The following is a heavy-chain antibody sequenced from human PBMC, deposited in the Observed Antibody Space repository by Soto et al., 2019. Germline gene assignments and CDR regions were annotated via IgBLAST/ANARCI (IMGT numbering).Heavy chain of an antibody. V-gene: IGHV1-69*13. Sequence: ASVTVSCKASGGTFSSYAIIWVRQAPGQGLEWMGGIIPIFGTANYAQKFQGRVTITADESTSTAYMELSSLRSEDTAVYYCATIPDITIFRVVTRKDRRNYYYGMDVWGQGTTVTVSS. J-gene: IGHJ6*02. CDR2: IIPIFGTA. CDR3: ATIPDITIFRVVTRKDRRNYYYGMDV. D-gene: IGHD3-3*01. CDR1: GGTFSSYA.